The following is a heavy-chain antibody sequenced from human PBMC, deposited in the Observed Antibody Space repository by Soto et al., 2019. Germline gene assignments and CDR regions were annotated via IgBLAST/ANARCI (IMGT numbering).Heavy chain of an antibody. Sequence: QVQLVQSGAEVKKPGSSVKVSCKASGGTFSSYAISWVRQAPGQGLEWMGGIIPLFGTATYAQKFQGRVTITADESTSTAYMELSSLRSEDTAVYYCARDQGGWMATRLLYYYYGMDVWGQGTTVTVSS. V-gene: IGHV1-69*01. D-gene: IGHD5-12*01. CDR1: GGTFSSYA. J-gene: IGHJ6*02. CDR3: ARDQGGWMATRLLYYYYGMDV. CDR2: IIPLFGTA.